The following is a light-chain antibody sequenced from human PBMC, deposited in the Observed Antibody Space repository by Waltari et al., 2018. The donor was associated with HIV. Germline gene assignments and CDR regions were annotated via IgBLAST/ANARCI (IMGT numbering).Light chain of an antibody. CDR3: QQRYSTPPT. CDR2: AAS. CDR1: QSISNY. Sequence: DIQMTQSPSSLSASVEDRVTITCRASQSISNYLNWYQQKPRKAPKLLIYAASSLQTGVPSRFSGSGSGTDFTLTISSVQPEDFATYYCQQRYSTPPTFGGGTKVDIK. V-gene: IGKV1-39*01. J-gene: IGKJ4*01.